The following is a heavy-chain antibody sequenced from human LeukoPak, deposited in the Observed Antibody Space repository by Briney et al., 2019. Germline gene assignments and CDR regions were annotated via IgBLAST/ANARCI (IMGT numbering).Heavy chain of an antibody. CDR3: ASLYISTGGASDAFDI. J-gene: IGHJ3*02. V-gene: IGHV4-39*01. D-gene: IGHD2-21*01. CDR2: IFYSGST. CDR1: GGSISRSDYY. Sequence: PSETLSLTCTVSGGSISRSDYYWGWIRQPPEKGLEWIGSIFYSGSTYYNASLKSRVTISVDTSKNQFSLKMTSVTAADTAVYYCASLYISTGGASDAFDIWGQGTLVSVSS.